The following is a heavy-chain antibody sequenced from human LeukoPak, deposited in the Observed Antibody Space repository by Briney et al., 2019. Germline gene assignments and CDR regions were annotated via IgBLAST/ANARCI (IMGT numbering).Heavy chain of an antibody. J-gene: IGHJ6*03. CDR1: GVSISSGGYY. D-gene: IGHD6-6*01. CDR3: AREYSSSPSPYYYYYMDV. V-gene: IGHV4-31*03. Sequence: SETLSLTCTVSGVSISSGGYYWRWLRQHPGKGLEWIVYMYYSGSTYYNPSLKSRATISVDTSKNQFSLKLSSVTAADTAVYYCAREYSSSPSPYYYYYMDVWGKGTTVTVSS. CDR2: MYYSGST.